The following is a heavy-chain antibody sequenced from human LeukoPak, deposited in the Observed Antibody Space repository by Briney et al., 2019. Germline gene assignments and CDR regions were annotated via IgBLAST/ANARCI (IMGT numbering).Heavy chain of an antibody. CDR2: IYYSGNT. V-gene: IGHV4-59*01. CDR3: ARVGYDSSGYYYPDWYFDL. J-gene: IGHJ2*01. Sequence: PSETLSLTCAVYGGSFSGYYWSWIRQPPGKGLEWIGYIYYSGNTNYNPSLKSRVTISVDTSKNQFSLKLSSVTAADTAVYYCARVGYDSSGYYYPDWYFDLWGRGTLVTVSS. D-gene: IGHD3-22*01. CDR1: GGSFSGYY.